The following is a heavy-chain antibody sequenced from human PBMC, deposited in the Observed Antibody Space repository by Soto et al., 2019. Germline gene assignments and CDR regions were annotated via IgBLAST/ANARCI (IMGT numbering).Heavy chain of an antibody. D-gene: IGHD5-18*01. CDR1: GFTFSSYA. Sequence: EVQLLESGGGLVQPGGSLRLSCAASGFTFSSYAMSWVRQAPGKGLEWVSAISGSGGSTYYADSVKGRFTISRDNSKNTLYLQMNSLRAEDTAVYYCAKESSGWIQLWSYYYYYGMDVWGQGTTVTVSS. V-gene: IGHV3-23*01. CDR2: ISGSGGST. J-gene: IGHJ6*02. CDR3: AKESSGWIQLWSYYYYYGMDV.